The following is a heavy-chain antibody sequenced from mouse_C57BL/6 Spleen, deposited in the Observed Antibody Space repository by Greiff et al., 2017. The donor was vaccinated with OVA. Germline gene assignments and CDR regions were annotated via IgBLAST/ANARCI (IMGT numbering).Heavy chain of an antibody. J-gene: IGHJ2*01. CDR1: GYTFTSYG. Sequence: VKLMESGAELARPGASVKLSCKASGYTFTSYGIRWVKQRTGQGLEWIGEIYPRSGTTYYNEKFKGKATLTADKSSSTAYMELRSLTSEDSAVYFCARKGTTVVAKDYFDYWGQGTTLTVSS. CDR3: ARKGTTVVAKDYFDY. CDR2: IYPRSGTT. D-gene: IGHD1-1*01. V-gene: IGHV1-81*01.